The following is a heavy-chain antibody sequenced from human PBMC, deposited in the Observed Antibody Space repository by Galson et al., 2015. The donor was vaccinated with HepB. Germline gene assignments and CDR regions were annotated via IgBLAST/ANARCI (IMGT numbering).Heavy chain of an antibody. D-gene: IGHD6-13*01. Sequence: QSGAEVKKPGESLRISCKVSGLSSGTNWIAWVRQMPEKGLELMGIIDLDDSETRYSPSFEGQVTISADGSIDTAYLQWSSLKASDSANYFCARLKAVAAAAAGYLDYWGQGALITVSS. J-gene: IGHJ4*02. V-gene: IGHV5-51*03. CDR2: IDLDDSET. CDR1: GLSSGTNW. CDR3: ARLKAVAAAAAGYLDY.